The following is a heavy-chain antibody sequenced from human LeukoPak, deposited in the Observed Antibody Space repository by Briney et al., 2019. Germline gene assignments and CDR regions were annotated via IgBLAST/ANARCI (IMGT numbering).Heavy chain of an antibody. J-gene: IGHJ3*02. V-gene: IGHV3-23*01. CDR1: GFTFSSYW. CDR3: AKDLRGIAVAGTHAFDI. CDR2: ISGSGGST. D-gene: IGHD6-19*01. Sequence: GGSLRLSCAASGFTFSSYWMSWVRQAPGKGLEWVSAISGSGGSTYYADSVKGRFTISRDDSKNTLYLQMNSLRAEDTAVYYCAKDLRGIAVAGTHAFDIWGQGTMVTVSS.